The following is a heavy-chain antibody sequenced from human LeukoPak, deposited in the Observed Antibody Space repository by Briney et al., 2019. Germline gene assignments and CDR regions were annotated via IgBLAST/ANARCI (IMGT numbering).Heavy chain of an antibody. CDR2: IRSETYGGTT. D-gene: IGHD3-16*02. J-gene: IGHJ4*02. CDR1: EFSFSDAW. CDR3: ATTLSFRGSYQLVFES. Sequence: GGSLRLSCAASEFSFSDAWMSWVRQAPGKGLEWVGRIRSETYGGTTDYAAPVRGRFTISRDDSKNTLFLQMNSLKIEDTAVYYCATTLSFRGSYQLVFESWGQGTLVTVSS. V-gene: IGHV3-15*01.